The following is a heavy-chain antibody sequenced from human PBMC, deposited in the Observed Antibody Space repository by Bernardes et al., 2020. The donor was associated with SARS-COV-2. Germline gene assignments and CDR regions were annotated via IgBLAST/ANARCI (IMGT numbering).Heavy chain of an antibody. CDR3: ARADSSSSWGARDYYYYGMDV. Sequence: GGSLRLSCAASGFTFSSYGMHWVRQAPGKGLEWVAVIWYDGSNKYYADSVKGRFTISRDNSKNTLYLQMNSLRAEDTAVYYCARADSSSSWGARDYYYYGMDVWGQGTTVTVSS. D-gene: IGHD6-6*01. CDR2: IWYDGSNK. V-gene: IGHV3-33*01. CDR1: GFTFSSYG. J-gene: IGHJ6*02.